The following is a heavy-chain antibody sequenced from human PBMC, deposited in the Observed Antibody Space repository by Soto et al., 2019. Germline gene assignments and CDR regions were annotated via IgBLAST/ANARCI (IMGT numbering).Heavy chain of an antibody. CDR3: ARNRWAHGWYFDY. CDR1: GGSISSGDYY. V-gene: IGHV4-30-4*01. J-gene: IGHJ4*02. D-gene: IGHD1-26*01. Sequence: ASETLSLTCTVSGGSISSGDYYWSWIRQPPGKGLEWIGYIYYSGSTYYNPSLKSRVTISVDTPKNQFSLKLSSVTAADTAVYYCARNRWAHGWYFDYWGQGTLVTVSS. CDR2: IYYSGST.